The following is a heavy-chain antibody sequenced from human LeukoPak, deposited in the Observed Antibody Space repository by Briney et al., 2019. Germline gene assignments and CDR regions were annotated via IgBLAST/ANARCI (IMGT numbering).Heavy chain of an antibody. Sequence: GGSLRLSCAASGFTFSSYSMNWVRQAPGKGLEWVSSISSSSSYIYYADSVEGRFTISRDNAKNSLYLQMNSLRAEDTAVYYCARIRGVAYFDYWGQGTLVTVSS. CDR1: GFTFSSYS. J-gene: IGHJ4*02. CDR2: ISSSSSYI. V-gene: IGHV3-21*01. CDR3: ARIRGVAYFDY. D-gene: IGHD3-10*01.